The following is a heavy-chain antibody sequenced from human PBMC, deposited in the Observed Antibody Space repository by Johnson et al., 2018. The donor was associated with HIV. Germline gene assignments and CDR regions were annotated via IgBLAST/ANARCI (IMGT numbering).Heavy chain of an antibody. CDR2: ISYAGTNK. Sequence: QVQLVESGGGVVQPGRSLRLSCAASGFSFSDFAIHWVRQAPGKGLAWVAVISYAGTNKYYADSVKGRLTISRDNSRNTLYLQMKGLRTDDSAVYYCARPTVVVLPHGAFDIWGPGTMVTVSS. CDR1: GFSFSDFA. J-gene: IGHJ3*02. V-gene: IGHV3-30-3*01. CDR3: ARPTVVVLPHGAFDI. D-gene: IGHD2-2*01.